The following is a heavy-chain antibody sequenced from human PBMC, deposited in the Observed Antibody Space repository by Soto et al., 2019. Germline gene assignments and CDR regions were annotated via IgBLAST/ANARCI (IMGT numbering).Heavy chain of an antibody. CDR1: GFPFGENA. CDR3: AKEDTSSRSLDY. D-gene: IGHD6-19*01. CDR2: ISDSGATT. J-gene: IGHJ4*02. V-gene: IGHV3-23*01. Sequence: GGSLRLSCAASGFPFGENAMSWVRQAPGKGLEWVSGISDSGATTYYADSVRGRFTISRDNSKNTLYLQMKSLRAEDSASYSCAKEDTSSRSLDYWGQGALVTVSS.